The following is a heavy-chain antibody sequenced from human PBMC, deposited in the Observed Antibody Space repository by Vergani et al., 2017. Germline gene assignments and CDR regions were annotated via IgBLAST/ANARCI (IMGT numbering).Heavy chain of an antibody. D-gene: IGHD3-3*01. J-gene: IGHJ4*02. CDR2: ISYDGSKK. CDR1: GFTFSSYA. V-gene: IGHV3-30-3*01. Sequence: QVQLVESGGGVVQPGRSLRLSCAASGFTFSSYAMQWVRQAPGKGLEWVAVISYDGSKKYYADSVKGRFTISRDNSKNTLYLQMNSLRAEDTAVYYCARDWGYDYFDYWGQGTLVTVSS. CDR3: ARDWGYDYFDY.